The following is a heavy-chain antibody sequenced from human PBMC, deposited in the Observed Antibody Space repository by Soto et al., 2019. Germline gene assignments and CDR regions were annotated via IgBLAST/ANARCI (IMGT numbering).Heavy chain of an antibody. J-gene: IGHJ6*02. V-gene: IGHV4-4*07. CDR3: ARDPTRGDYYYYYGMDV. CDR1: GGSISIYY. CDR2: IYTSGST. Sequence: SETLSLTCTVSGGSISIYYWSWIRHPAGKGLEWIGRIYTSGSTNYNPSLKSRVTMSVDTSKNQFSLKLSSVTAADTAVYYCARDPTRGDYYYYYGMDVWGQGTTVTVSS.